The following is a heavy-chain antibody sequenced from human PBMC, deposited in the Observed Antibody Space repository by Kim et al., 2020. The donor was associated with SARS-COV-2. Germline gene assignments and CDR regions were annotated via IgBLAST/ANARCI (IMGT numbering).Heavy chain of an antibody. D-gene: IGHD3-10*01. CDR1: GFTFSSYA. V-gene: IGHV3-30*04. J-gene: IGHJ4*02. CDR2: ISYDGSNK. CDR3: AREQGITMVRGVTPLDY. Sequence: GGSLRLSCAASGFTFSSYAMHWVRQAPGKGLEWVAVISYDGSNKYYADSVKGRFTISRDNSKNTLYLQMNSLRAEDTAVYYCAREQGITMVRGVTPLDYWGQGTLVTVSS.